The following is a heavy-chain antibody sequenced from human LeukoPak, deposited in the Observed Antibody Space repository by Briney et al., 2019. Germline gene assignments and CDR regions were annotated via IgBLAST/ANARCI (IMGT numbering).Heavy chain of an antibody. J-gene: IGHJ4*02. V-gene: IGHV1-18*01. CDR3: ARASSVEMATIGGGDY. CDR1: GYTFTSYG. CDR2: ISAYNGNT. D-gene: IGHD5-24*01. Sequence: ASVKVSCKASGYTFTSYGISWVRQAPGQGLEWMGWISAYNGNTNYAQKLQGRVTMTTDTSTSTANMELRSLRSDDTAVYYCARASSVEMATIGGGDYWGQGTLVTVSS.